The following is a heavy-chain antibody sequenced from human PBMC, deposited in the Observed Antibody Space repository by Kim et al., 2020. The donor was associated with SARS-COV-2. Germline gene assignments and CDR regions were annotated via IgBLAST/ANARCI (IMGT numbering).Heavy chain of an antibody. D-gene: IGHD3-22*01. CDR1: GGSISSGGYY. J-gene: IGHJ3*02. Sequence: SETLSLTCTVSGGSISSGGYYWSWIRQHPGKGLEWIGYIYYSGSTYYNPSLKSRINISVDTSKNQFSRKLSSVTAADTAVYYCARGPSYYDSSEGGAFDIWGQGTMVTVSS. CDR2: IYYSGST. V-gene: IGHV4-31*03. CDR3: ARGPSYYDSSEGGAFDI.